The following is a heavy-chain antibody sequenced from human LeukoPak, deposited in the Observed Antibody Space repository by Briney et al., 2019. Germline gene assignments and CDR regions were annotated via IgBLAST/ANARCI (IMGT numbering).Heavy chain of an antibody. CDR2: ISSSSYI. V-gene: IGHV3-21*01. D-gene: IGHD1-26*01. Sequence: GGSLRLSCAASGFTFSSYSMNWVRQAPGKGLEWVSSISSSSYIYYADSVKGRFTISRDNAKNSLYLQMNSLRAEDTAVYYCARVGAGVGATDMDVWGKGTTVTVSS. CDR1: GFTFSSYS. J-gene: IGHJ6*03. CDR3: ARVGAGVGATDMDV.